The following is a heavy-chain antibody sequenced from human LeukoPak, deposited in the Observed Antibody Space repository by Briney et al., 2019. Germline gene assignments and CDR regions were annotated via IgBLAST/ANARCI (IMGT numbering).Heavy chain of an antibody. J-gene: IGHJ5*02. CDR3: ASSGYSGYDWFDP. Sequence: SETLSLTCTVSGRSISSYYWSWIRQPPGEGLEWIGYIYSSGRTNYNPSLKSRVTISIDTSKNQFSLKLSSVTAADTAVYYCASSGYSGYDWFDPWGQGTLVTVSS. CDR1: GRSISSYY. V-gene: IGHV4-59*01. CDR2: IYSSGRT. D-gene: IGHD5-12*01.